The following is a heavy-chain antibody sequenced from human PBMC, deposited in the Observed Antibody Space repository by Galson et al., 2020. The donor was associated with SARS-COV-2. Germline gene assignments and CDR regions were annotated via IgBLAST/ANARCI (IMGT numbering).Heavy chain of an antibody. J-gene: IGHJ4*02. CDR2: ISSSGSTI. CDR3: AREGYSYGYFPDY. D-gene: IGHD5-18*01. V-gene: IGHV3-11*04. CDR1: GFTFSDYY. Sequence: GESLKISCAASGFTFSDYYMSWIRQAPGKGLEWVSYISSSGSTIYYADSVKGRFTISRDNAKNSLYLQMNSPRAEDTAVYYCAREGYSYGYFPDYWGQGTLVTVSS.